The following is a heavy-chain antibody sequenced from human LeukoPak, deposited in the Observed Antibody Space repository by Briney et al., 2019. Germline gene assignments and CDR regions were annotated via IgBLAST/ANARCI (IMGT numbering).Heavy chain of an antibody. CDR3: ARIRRVPAAMVYYYYYYMDV. D-gene: IGHD2-2*01. CDR2: INPNSGGT. Sequence: ASVKVSCKASGYTFTGYYMHWVRQAPGQGLEWMGWINPNSGGTNYAQKFQGRVTITTDESTSTAYMELSSLRSEDTAVYYCARIRRVPAAMVYYYYYYMDVWGKGTTVTVSS. CDR1: GYTFTGYY. J-gene: IGHJ6*03. V-gene: IGHV1-2*02.